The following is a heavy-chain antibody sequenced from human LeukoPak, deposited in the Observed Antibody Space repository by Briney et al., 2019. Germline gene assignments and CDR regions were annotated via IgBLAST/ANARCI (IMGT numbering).Heavy chain of an antibody. V-gene: IGHV3-7*03. CDR3: AKAYSGSYRYFDY. CDR1: GFTFSNYW. CDR2: IKQDGSEK. J-gene: IGHJ4*02. Sequence: PGGSLRLSCAASGFTFSNYWMTWVRQAPGKGLEWVANIKQDGSEKYYVDSVKGRFTVSRDNAKNSLYLQMNSLRAEDTAVYYCAKAYSGSYRYFDYWGQGTLVTVSS. D-gene: IGHD1-26*01.